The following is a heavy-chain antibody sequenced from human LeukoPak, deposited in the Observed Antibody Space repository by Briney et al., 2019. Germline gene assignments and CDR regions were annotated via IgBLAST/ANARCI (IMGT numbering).Heavy chain of an antibody. J-gene: IGHJ4*02. CDR2: ISGGGGGT. Sequence: PGGSLRLSCAASGFSFSIYVMSWVRQAPAMGLEWVSSISGGGGGTYYADSVKGRFTISRANAKNTLYLQMNSLRAEATAVYHGAKEDRGSTRSDFAYWGQGALLTVPS. V-gene: IGHV3-23*01. CDR3: AKEDRGSTRSDFAY. D-gene: IGHD3-10*01. CDR1: GFSFSIYV.